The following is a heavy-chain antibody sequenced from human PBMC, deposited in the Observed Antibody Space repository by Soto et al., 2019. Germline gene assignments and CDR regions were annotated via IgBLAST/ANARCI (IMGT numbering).Heavy chain of an antibody. CDR2: INHSGST. Sequence: SETLSLTCAVYGGSFSGYYWSWIRQPPGKGLEWIGEINHSGSTNYNPSLKSRVTISVDTSKNQFSLKLSSVTAADTAVYYCARGLGGLLGFGKATYGMDVWGQGTTVTVS. J-gene: IGHJ6*02. V-gene: IGHV4-34*01. D-gene: IGHD3-10*01. CDR1: GGSFSGYY. CDR3: ARGLGGLLGFGKATYGMDV.